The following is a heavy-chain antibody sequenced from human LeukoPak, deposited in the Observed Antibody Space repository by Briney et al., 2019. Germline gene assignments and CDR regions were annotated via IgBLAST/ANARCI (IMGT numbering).Heavy chain of an antibody. Sequence: GASVKVSCKAAGYTFTSYGISWVRQAPGQGLEGMGGISAYNGNPNYEQKLQGRVTMTTDTSTSTAYMELRSLRSDDTAVYYCARGLTIFGVVTYYYYGMDVWGQGTTVTVSS. CDR3: ARGLTIFGVVTYYYYGMDV. V-gene: IGHV1-18*01. CDR1: GYTFTSYG. D-gene: IGHD3-3*01. CDR2: ISAYNGNP. J-gene: IGHJ6*02.